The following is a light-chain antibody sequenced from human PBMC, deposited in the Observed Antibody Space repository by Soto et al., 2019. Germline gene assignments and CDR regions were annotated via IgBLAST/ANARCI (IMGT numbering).Light chain of an antibody. CDR2: GAS. V-gene: IGKV3-20*01. CDR3: QQYGSSPRT. J-gene: IGKJ1*01. Sequence: EIVMKQSPVTLSLSPGERATLSCRASQSVRSNLAWYQKKPGQAPRLLIYGASTRATGVPARFSGRGSGTDFTLTITTLEPEDVVAYYCQQYGSSPRTFGLGTKV. CDR1: QSVRSN.